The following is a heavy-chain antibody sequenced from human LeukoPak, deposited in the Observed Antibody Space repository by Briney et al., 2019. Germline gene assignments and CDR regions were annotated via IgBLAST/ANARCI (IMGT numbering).Heavy chain of an antibody. CDR2: LNPSSGST. CDR3: ARDEATGWFDP. J-gene: IGHJ5*02. CDR1: GYTLTDYY. D-gene: IGHD5-24*01. Sequence: ASVKVSCKASGYTLTDYYVNWVRQAPGQGLEWMGILNPSSGSTAYAQKFQGRVTMTRDTSTSTVYMELSSLRSEDTAVYYCARDEATGWFDPWGQGTLVTVSS. V-gene: IGHV1-46*01.